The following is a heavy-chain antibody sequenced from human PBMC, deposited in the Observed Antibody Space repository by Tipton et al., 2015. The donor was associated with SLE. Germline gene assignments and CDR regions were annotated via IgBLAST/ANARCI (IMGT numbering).Heavy chain of an antibody. Sequence: LRLSCAASGFTFDDYGMSWIRQPPGKGLEWIGEINHSGSTNYNPSLKSRVTISVDTSKNQFSLKLSSVTAADTAVYYCARHYMQQLSDFDYWGQGTLVTVSS. CDR1: GFTFDDYG. J-gene: IGHJ4*02. V-gene: IGHV4-34*01. CDR3: ARHYMQQLSDFDY. CDR2: INHSGST. D-gene: IGHD6-13*01.